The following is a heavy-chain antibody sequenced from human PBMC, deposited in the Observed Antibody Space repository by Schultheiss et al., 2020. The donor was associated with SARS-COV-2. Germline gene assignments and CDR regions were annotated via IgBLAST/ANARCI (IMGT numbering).Heavy chain of an antibody. Sequence: SETLSLTCTVSGGSISSYYWIWIRQPAGKGLEWIGRIYTSGSTNYNPSLKSRVTMSVDTSKNQFSLKLSSVTAADTAVYYCARARTIDSSGYLWEREFDYWGQGTLVTVSS. CDR2: IYTSGST. D-gene: IGHD3-22*01. CDR1: GGSISSYY. CDR3: ARARTIDSSGYLWEREFDY. J-gene: IGHJ4*02. V-gene: IGHV4-4*07.